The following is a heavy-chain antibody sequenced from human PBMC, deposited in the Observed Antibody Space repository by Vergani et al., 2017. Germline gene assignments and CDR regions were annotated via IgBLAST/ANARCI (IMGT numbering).Heavy chain of an antibody. D-gene: IGHD2-21*01. CDR2: IDYSGST. CDR1: GDSISSYY. V-gene: IGHV4-59*12. CDR3: AREGPYFYGLDL. Sequence: QVQLQESGPGLVKPSETLSLTCTVSGDSISSYYWSWIRQTPGKGLEWIGLIDYSGSTSYNPSVRGRLAISVDTSKNHFSLKLDSVTAADTAVYFCAREGPYFYGLDLGGQGTTVTVSS. J-gene: IGHJ6*02.